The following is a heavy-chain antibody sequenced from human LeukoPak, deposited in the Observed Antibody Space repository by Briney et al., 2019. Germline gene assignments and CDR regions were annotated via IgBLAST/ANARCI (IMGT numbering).Heavy chain of an antibody. Sequence: GGSLRLSCAASGFTFSTYAMSWVRQAPGKGLEWVSAISGSGGSTYYADSVKGRFTISRDNSRNTLYLQMNSLRAEDTSIYFCAKALEQETVIALDSWGQGTLVTVSS. CDR3: AKALEQETVIALDS. D-gene: IGHD6-13*01. CDR2: ISGSGGST. J-gene: IGHJ4*02. V-gene: IGHV3-23*01. CDR1: GFTFSTYA.